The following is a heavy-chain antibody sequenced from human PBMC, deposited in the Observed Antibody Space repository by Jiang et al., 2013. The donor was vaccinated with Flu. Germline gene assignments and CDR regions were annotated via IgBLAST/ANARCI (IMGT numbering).Heavy chain of an antibody. CDR2: INPNSGGT. V-gene: IGHV1-2*02. Sequence: SGAEVKKPGASVKVSCKASGYTFTGYYMHWVRQAPGQGLEWMGWINPNSGGTNYAQKFQGRVTLTRDTSISTAYMELSRLTSDDTAVYYCARDRGLGATIETGFDYWGQGTLV. D-gene: IGHD1-26*01. CDR1: GYTFTGYY. CDR3: ARDRGLGATIETGFDY. J-gene: IGHJ4*02.